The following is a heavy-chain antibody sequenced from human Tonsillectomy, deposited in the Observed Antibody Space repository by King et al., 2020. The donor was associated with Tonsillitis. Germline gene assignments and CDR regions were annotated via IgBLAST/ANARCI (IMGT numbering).Heavy chain of an antibody. J-gene: IGHJ5*02. CDR1: GFTFSSYE. CDR3: ARDPGRYSGSHNWFDP. D-gene: IGHD1-26*01. CDR2: ISSGGGTI. Sequence: QLVQSGGGLVQPGGSLRLSCAGSGFTFSSYEMSWVRQAPGKGLEWVSYISSGGGTIYYADSVKGRFAISRDNAKNSLFLQMDSLRAEDTAVYYCARDPGRYSGSHNWFDPWGQGTLVTVSS. V-gene: IGHV3-48*03.